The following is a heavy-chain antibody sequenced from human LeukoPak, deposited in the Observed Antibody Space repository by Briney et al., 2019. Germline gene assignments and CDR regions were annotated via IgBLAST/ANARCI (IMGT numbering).Heavy chain of an antibody. D-gene: IGHD3-22*01. CDR2: IYYSGST. CDR3: ARWDDRSDYDAFDI. Sequence: SETLSLTCTVSGGSISSGDYYWSWIRQPPGKGLEWIGYIYYSGSTYYNPSLKSRVTISVDTSKNQFSLKLSSVTAADTAVYYCARWDDRSDYDAFDIWGQGTMVTVSS. CDR1: GGSISSGDYY. V-gene: IGHV4-30-4*01. J-gene: IGHJ3*02.